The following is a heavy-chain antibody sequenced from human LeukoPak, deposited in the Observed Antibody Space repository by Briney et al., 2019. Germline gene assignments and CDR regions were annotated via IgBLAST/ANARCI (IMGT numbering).Heavy chain of an antibody. CDR3: ARDRGSCSGGSCYSIADWYFDL. J-gene: IGHJ2*01. CDR1: GGTFSSYA. Sequence: GASVKVSCKASGGTFSSYAISWVRQAPGQGLEWMGGIIPIFGTANYAQKFQGRVTITADKSTSTAYMELSSLRSEDTAVYYCARDRGSCSGGSCYSIADWYFDLWGRGTLVTVSS. V-gene: IGHV1-69*06. CDR2: IIPIFGTA. D-gene: IGHD2-15*01.